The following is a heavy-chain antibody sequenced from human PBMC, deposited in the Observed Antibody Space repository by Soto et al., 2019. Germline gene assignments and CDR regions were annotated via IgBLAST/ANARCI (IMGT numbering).Heavy chain of an antibody. Sequence: GGSLRLSCAASGFSFNSYEMNWVRQAPGKGLEWVSYISSSGSTIYYADSVKGRFTISRDNAKNSLYLQMNSLRAEDTAVYYCAREPYYYDSSGYSAYFDYWGQGTLVTVSS. CDR3: AREPYYYDSSGYSAYFDY. V-gene: IGHV3-48*03. CDR2: ISSSGSTI. J-gene: IGHJ4*02. D-gene: IGHD3-22*01. CDR1: GFSFNSYE.